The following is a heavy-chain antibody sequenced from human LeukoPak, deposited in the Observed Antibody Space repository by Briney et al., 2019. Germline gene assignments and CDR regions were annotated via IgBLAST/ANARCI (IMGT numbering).Heavy chain of an antibody. CDR3: ASRSDPYCSGGSCYWSFDYYYGMDV. CDR1: GGTFSSYA. Sequence: SVKVSCKASGGTFSSYAISWVRQAPGQGLEWMGGIIPIFGTANYAQKFQGRVTITADESTSTAYMELSSLRSEDTAVYYCASRSDPYCSGGSCYWSFDYYYGMDVWGRGTTVTVSS. CDR2: IIPIFGTA. V-gene: IGHV1-69*13. D-gene: IGHD2-15*01. J-gene: IGHJ6*02.